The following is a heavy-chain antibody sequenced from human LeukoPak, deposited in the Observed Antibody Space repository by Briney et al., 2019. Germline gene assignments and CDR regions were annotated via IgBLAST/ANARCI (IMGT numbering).Heavy chain of an antibody. V-gene: IGHV3-30*18. CDR3: AKGRIAAADLDY. CDR1: GFTFSSYW. CDR2: ISYDGSNK. J-gene: IGHJ4*02. D-gene: IGHD6-13*01. Sequence: PGGSLRLSCAASGFTFSSYWMHWVRQAPGKGLEWVAVISYDGSNKYYADSVKGRFTISRDNSKNTLYLQMNSLRAEDTAVYYCAKGRIAAADLDYWGQGTLVTVSS.